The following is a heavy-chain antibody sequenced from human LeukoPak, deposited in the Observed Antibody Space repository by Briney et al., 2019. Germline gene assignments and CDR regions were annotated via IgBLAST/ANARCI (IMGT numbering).Heavy chain of an antibody. J-gene: IGHJ4*02. D-gene: IGHD3-10*01. CDR1: GGSISSSTYY. V-gene: IGHV4-39*01. CDR3: ARQGSYYYGSGTYYNGHFDY. Sequence: SETLSLTCTVSGGSISSSTYYWGWIRQPPGKGLEWIGSIYYSGSAFYNPSLKSRVTISVDTSKNQFSLKLTSVTAADTAVYYCARQGSYYYGSGTYYNGHFDYWAQGTLVTVSS. CDR2: IYYSGSA.